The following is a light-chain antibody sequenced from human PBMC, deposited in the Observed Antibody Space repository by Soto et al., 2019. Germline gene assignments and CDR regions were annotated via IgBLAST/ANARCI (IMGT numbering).Light chain of an antibody. Sequence: EIVMTQSPATLSVSPGERATLSCTASQSVTSNYLAWYQQKPGQAPRLLIFGAAIRATGIPDRFSGSGSGTDFTLTISSLQLEDFATYYCQQSYTTPPLTFGGGTKVDIK. CDR1: QSVTSNY. V-gene: IGKV3D-20*02. CDR3: QQSYTTPPLT. J-gene: IGKJ4*01. CDR2: GAA.